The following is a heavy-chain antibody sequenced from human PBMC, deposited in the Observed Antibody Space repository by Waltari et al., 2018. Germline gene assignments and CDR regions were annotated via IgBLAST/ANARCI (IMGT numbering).Heavy chain of an antibody. Sequence: QVQLQQSGPGLVKPSQPLPITCAISGERVSSNRAAWNRIRQAPSRGLAWLGRTYYRSKWYNDYAVSVKSRITINPDTSKNQFSLQLNSVTPEDTAVYYCARGQWLVLGWFDPWGQGTLVTVSS. CDR3: ARGQWLVLGWFDP. V-gene: IGHV6-1*01. CDR1: GERVSSNRAA. J-gene: IGHJ5*02. D-gene: IGHD6-19*01. CDR2: TYYRSKWYN.